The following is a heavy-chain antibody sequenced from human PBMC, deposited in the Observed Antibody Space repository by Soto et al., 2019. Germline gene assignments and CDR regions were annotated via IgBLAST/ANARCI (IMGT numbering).Heavy chain of an antibody. D-gene: IGHD3-3*01. J-gene: IGHJ5*02. Sequence: GGSLRLSCAASGFTFSSYAMSWVRQAPGKGLEWVSAISGSGGSTYYADSVKGRFTISRDNSKNTLYLQMNSLRAEDTAVYYCAKDVPYYDFWSGYYSWFDPWGQGTLVTVSS. CDR3: AKDVPYYDFWSGYYSWFDP. CDR2: ISGSGGST. V-gene: IGHV3-23*01. CDR1: GFTFSSYA.